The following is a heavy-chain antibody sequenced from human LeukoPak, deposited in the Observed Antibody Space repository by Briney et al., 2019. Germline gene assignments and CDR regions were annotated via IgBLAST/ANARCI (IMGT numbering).Heavy chain of an antibody. D-gene: IGHD3/OR15-3a*01. CDR2: ISRSSSTI. V-gene: IGHV3-48*04. J-gene: IGHJ4*02. CDR1: GFTFSRYS. CDR3: ARADGTGGPYDY. Sequence: GGSLRLSCAASGFTFSRYSMNWVRQAPGKGLEWVSYISRSSSTIHYADSVKGRFTISRDNAKSSLFLQMNSLRAEDTAVYYCARADGTGGPYDYWGQGTLVTVSS.